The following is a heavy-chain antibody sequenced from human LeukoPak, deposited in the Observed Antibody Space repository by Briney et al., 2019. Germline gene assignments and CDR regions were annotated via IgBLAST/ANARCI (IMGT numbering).Heavy chain of an antibody. Sequence: SETLSLTCAVSGYSISSGYYWGWIRQPPGKGLEWIGSIYHSGSTYYNPSLKSRVTISVDTSKNQFSLKLSSVTAADTAVYYCARGHTTSIAVAGTSWIDYWGQGTLVTVSS. V-gene: IGHV4-38-2*01. J-gene: IGHJ4*02. CDR2: IYHSGST. CDR3: ARGHTTSIAVAGTSWIDY. CDR1: GYSISSGYY. D-gene: IGHD6-19*01.